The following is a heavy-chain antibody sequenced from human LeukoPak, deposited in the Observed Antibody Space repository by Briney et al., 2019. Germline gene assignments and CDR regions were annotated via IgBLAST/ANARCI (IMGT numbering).Heavy chain of an antibody. D-gene: IGHD3-22*01. CDR1: GFTFSSYG. J-gene: IGHJ3*02. CDR3: AKDTSPYYYDSSAIGSSGAFDI. V-gene: IGHV3-30*18. CDR2: ISYGGSNK. Sequence: PGGSLRLSCAASGFTFSSYGMHWVRQAPGKGLEWVAVISYGGSNKYYADSVKGRFTISRDNAKNSLYLQMNSLRAEDMALYYCAKDTSPYYYDSSAIGSSGAFDIWGQGTMVTVSS.